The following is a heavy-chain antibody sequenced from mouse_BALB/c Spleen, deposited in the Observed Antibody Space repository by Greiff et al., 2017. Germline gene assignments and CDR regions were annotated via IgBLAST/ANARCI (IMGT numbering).Heavy chain of an antibody. CDR1: GFTFSSYA. CDR3: ARHYGNDWYFDV. D-gene: IGHD2-1*01. CDR2: ISSGGST. J-gene: IGHJ1*01. Sequence: EVKLMESGGGLVKPGGSLKLSCAASGFTFSSYAMSWVRQTPEKRLEWVASISSGGSTYYPDSVKGRFTISRDNARNILYLQMSSLRSEDTAMYYCARHYGNDWYFDVWGAGTTVTVSS. V-gene: IGHV5-6-5*01.